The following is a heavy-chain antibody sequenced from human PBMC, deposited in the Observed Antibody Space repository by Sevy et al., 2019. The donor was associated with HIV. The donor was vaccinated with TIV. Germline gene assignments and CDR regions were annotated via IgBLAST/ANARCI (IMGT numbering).Heavy chain of an antibody. J-gene: IGHJ6*02. CDR2: IFPGDSDT. CDR1: GYDFSTSW. D-gene: IGHD1-26*01. Sequence: GESLKISCKGSGYDFSTSWIAWVRQMPGKGLELMGIIFPGDSDTRYGPSFQGQVTISADKSIRTSYLQWRSLKASDTAIYYCARRGILLRGGDYFYYGLDVWGQGTTVTVSS. V-gene: IGHV5-51*01. CDR3: ARRGILLRGGDYFYYGLDV.